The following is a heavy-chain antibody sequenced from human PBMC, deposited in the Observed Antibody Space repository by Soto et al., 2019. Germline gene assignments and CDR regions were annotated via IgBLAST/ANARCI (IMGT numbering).Heavy chain of an antibody. CDR2: TSYDGTNE. J-gene: IGHJ4*02. Sequence: QVQLVESGGGVVQPGRSLRLSCAASGFTLRSNGMHWVRQAPGKGLEWVAITSYDGTNEYYADFVKGRFTISRDNSKNTLYLQMNCLRVEDTAVYYCVKGLWSGYFPFNYWGEETLDTVPS. D-gene: IGHD3-3*01. CDR3: VKGLWSGYFPFNY. CDR1: GFTLRSNG. V-gene: IGHV3-30*18.